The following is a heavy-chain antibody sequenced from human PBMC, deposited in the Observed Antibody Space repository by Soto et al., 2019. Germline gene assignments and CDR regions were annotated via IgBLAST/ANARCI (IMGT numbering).Heavy chain of an antibody. J-gene: IGHJ4*02. CDR3: GGSSGTTFDY. Sequence: QVQLVESGGGVVQPGRSLRLSCAASGFTFSSYGMHWVRQAPGKGLEWVAVIWYDGRNKYYADSVKGRFTSSRDNSKDTVYLQMNSLRAEDTAVYYCGGSSGTTFDYWGQGTLVTVSS. D-gene: IGHD2-2*01. CDR2: IWYDGRNK. CDR1: GFTFSSYG. V-gene: IGHV3-33*01.